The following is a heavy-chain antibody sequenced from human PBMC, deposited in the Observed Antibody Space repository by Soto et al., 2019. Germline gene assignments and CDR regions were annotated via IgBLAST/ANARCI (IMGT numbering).Heavy chain of an antibody. CDR1: GFTFDDYA. CDR2: ISGSGAGT. CDR3: AKRGRGNPDS. J-gene: IGHJ5*02. D-gene: IGHD2-15*01. Sequence: EVQLVESGGVVVQPGGSLRLSCAASGFTFDDYAMHWVRQAPGKGLEWVSAISGSGAGTYFADSAKGRFTISRDNSKTTLHLYMTSLRAEDSAVYYCAKRGRGNPDSWGQGTLVTVSS. V-gene: IGHV3-23*04.